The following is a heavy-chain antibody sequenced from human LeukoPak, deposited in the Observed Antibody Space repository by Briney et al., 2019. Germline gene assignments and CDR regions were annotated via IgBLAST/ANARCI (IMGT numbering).Heavy chain of an antibody. J-gene: IGHJ5*02. CDR2: IYYSGST. D-gene: IGHD3-10*01. CDR1: GDSISSYY. Sequence: SETLSLTCTVSGDSISSYYWSWIRQPPGKGLEWIGYIYYSGSTNYNPSLKSRVTISVDTSKNQFSLKLSSVTAADTAVYYCARHFGNSGRNWFDPWGQGTLVTVSS. CDR3: ARHFGNSGRNWFDP. V-gene: IGHV4-59*08.